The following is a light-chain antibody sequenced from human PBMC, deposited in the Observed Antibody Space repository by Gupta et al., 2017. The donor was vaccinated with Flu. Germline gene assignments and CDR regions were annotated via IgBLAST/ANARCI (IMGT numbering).Light chain of an antibody. CDR3: CAYAGSDTYV. J-gene: IGLJ1*01. V-gene: IGLV2-11*01. Sequence: SVTSSCTGTSSDVGGYNYVSWYQQHPGKAPKLMIYDVSKRPAGVPDRFSGSKAGNTASLTISGRQAEDEADYYCCAYAGSDTYVFGTGTKVTVL. CDR2: DVS. CDR1: SSDVGGYNY.